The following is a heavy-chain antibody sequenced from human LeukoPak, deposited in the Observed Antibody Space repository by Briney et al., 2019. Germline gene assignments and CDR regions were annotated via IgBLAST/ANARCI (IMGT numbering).Heavy chain of an antibody. V-gene: IGHV1-2*02. CDR1: GYTFTGYY. CDR3: ASDSSSSLLTDY. D-gene: IGHD6-6*01. Sequence: ASVKVSCKASGYTFTGYYMHWVRQAPGQGLEWMGWINPNSGGTNYAQKCQGRVTMTRDTSISTAYMELSRLRSDDTAVYYCASDSSSSLLTDYWGQGTLVTVSS. J-gene: IGHJ4*02. CDR2: INPNSGGT.